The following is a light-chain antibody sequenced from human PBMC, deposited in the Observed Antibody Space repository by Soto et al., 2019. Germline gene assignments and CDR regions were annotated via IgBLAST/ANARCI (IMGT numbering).Light chain of an antibody. Sequence: QSVLTQPPSASGTPGQTVTISCSGRSSNIGSNYVYWYQQLPGTAPRLLMYRADQRPSGVPDRFSGSKSGTSASLAISGLRSEVEADYYCAAGDDTLSGLVFGGGTQLTDL. CDR3: AAGDDTLSGLV. V-gene: IGLV1-47*01. J-gene: IGLJ2*01. CDR2: RAD. CDR1: SSNIGSNY.